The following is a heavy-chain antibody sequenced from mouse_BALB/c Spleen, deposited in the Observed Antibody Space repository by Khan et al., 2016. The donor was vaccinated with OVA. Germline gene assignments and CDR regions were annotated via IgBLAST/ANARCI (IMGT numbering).Heavy chain of an antibody. V-gene: IGHV1S137*01. J-gene: IGHJ3*01. CDR2: ISTYYGDA. Sequence: QVQLQQSGAELVRPGVSVKISCKGSGYTFTDFTLHWVKQSHAKSLEWIGVISTYYGDATYNQKFKGKATMTVDKSSSTAYMELARLTSEDSAIXYCTRGGGGDRFTYWGQGTLVTVSA. CDR3: TRGGGGDRFTY. CDR1: GYTFTDFT.